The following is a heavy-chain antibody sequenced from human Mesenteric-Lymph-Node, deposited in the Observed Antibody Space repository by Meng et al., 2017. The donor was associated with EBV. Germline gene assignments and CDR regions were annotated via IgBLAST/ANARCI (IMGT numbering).Heavy chain of an antibody. CDR3: AREMAYCSGGSCSPYNWFDP. J-gene: IGHJ5*02. CDR1: GCTFSSYA. D-gene: IGHD2-15*01. Sequence: QVQLVQSGAEVKKPGSSVKVCCKASGCTFSSYAISWVRQAPGQGLGWMGGIIPIFGTANYAQKFQGRVTITADESTSTAYMELSSLRSEDTAVYYCAREMAYCSGGSCSPYNWFDPWGQGTLVTVAS. V-gene: IGHV1-69*01. CDR2: IIPIFGTA.